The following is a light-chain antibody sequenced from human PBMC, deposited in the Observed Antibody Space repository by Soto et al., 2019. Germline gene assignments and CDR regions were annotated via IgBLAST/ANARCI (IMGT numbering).Light chain of an antibody. CDR3: QQSYSTPPH. CDR1: QSISSY. CDR2: AAS. J-gene: IGKJ4*01. V-gene: IGKV1-39*01. Sequence: DIQMTQSPSSLSASVGDRVTITCRASQSISSYLNWYQQKPGKAPKLLIYAASTLQSGVPSRFSGSGSGTDFTLTISSLQPEDFATYYYQQSYSTPPHFGGGTKVEIK.